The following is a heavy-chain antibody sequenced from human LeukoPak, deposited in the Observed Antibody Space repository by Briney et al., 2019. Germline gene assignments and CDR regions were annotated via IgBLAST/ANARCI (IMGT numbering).Heavy chain of an antibody. D-gene: IGHD3-22*01. CDR2: ISYDGSNK. V-gene: IGHV3-30-3*01. CDR1: GFTFSSYA. J-gene: IGHJ3*02. Sequence: GGSLRLSCAASGFTFSSYAMHWVRQAPGKGLEWVAGISYDGSNKYYADSVKGRFTISRDNSKNTLYLQMNSLRAEDTAVYYCARDYARITMIVVVTPRDAFDIWGQGTMVTVSS. CDR3: ARDYARITMIVVVTPRDAFDI.